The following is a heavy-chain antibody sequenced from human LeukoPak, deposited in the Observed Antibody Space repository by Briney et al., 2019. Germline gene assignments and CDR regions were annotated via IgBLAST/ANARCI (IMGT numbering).Heavy chain of an antibody. CDR3: ARGAWEQRPFDY. Sequence: ASVKVSCKASGGTFSSYAISWVRQAPGQGLEWMGGIIPIFGTANYAQKFQGRVTITADESTSTAYMELSSLRSEDTAVYYCARGAWEQRPFDYWGQGTLVTVSS. J-gene: IGHJ4*02. V-gene: IGHV1-69*13. CDR1: GGTFSSYA. D-gene: IGHD1-26*01. CDR2: IIPIFGTA.